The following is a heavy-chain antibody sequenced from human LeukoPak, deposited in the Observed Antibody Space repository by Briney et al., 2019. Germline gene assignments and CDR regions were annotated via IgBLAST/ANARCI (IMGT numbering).Heavy chain of an antibody. V-gene: IGHV4-4*07. D-gene: IGHD3-10*01. CDR3: ARVKLPYYYYYMDV. J-gene: IGHJ6*03. Sequence: SETLSLTCTVSGGSISSYYWSWIRQPAGKGLEWIGRIYTSGSTNYNPSLKSRVTISVDTSKNQFSLKLSSVTAADTVVYYCARVKLPYYYYYMDVWGKGTTVTVSS. CDR2: IYTSGST. CDR1: GGSISSYY.